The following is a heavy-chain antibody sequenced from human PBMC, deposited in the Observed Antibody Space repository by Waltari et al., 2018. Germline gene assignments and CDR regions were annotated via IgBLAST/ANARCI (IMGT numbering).Heavy chain of an antibody. CDR3: ARGPMGATDY. J-gene: IGHJ4*02. V-gene: IGHV5-10-1*01. CDR2: IDPSDSYT. D-gene: IGHD1-26*01. Sequence: WVRQMPGKGLEWMGRIDPSDSYTNYSPSFQGHVTISADKSISTAYLQWSSLKASDTAMYYCARGPMGATDYWGQGTLVTVSS.